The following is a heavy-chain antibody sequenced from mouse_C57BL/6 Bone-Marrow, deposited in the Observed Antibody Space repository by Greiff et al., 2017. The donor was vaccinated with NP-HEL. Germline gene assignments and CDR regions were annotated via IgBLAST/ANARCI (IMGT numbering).Heavy chain of an antibody. J-gene: IGHJ4*01. D-gene: IGHD5-1*01. CDR1: GYAFSSSW. Sequence: EQSGPELVKPGASVKISCKASGYAFSSSWMNWVKQRPGKGLEWIGRIYPGDGDTNYNGKFKGKATLTADKSSSTAYMQLSSLTSEDSAVYFCARYLCYAMDYWGQGTSVTVSS. V-gene: IGHV1-82*01. CDR3: ARYLCYAMDY. CDR2: IYPGDGDT.